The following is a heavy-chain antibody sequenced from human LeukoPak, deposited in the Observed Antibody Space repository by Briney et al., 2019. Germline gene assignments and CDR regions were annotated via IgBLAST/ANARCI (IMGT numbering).Heavy chain of an antibody. Sequence: GGSLRLSCAASGFTFSSYSMNWVRQAPGKGLEWVSSISSSSSYIYYADSVKGRFTISRDNAKNSLYLHINSLRTEDTALYYCAKDNPLDYWGQGTLVIVSS. V-gene: IGHV3-21*01. CDR3: AKDNPLDY. CDR2: ISSSSSYI. CDR1: GFTFSSYS. D-gene: IGHD1-14*01. J-gene: IGHJ4*02.